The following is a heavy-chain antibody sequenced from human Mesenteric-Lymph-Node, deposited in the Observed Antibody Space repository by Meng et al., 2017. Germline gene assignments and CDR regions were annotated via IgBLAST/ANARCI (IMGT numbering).Heavy chain of an antibody. CDR1: GYTLTGYY. CDR3: ARGVGRRLTGENGPDY. CDR2: INADSGAT. V-gene: IGHV1-2*02. J-gene: IGHJ4*02. D-gene: IGHD1-1*01. Sequence: ASVKVSCKASGYTLTGYYMHWVRQAPGQGLEWVGWINADSGATNYAQKFKGRVTMTRDTSISTAYMELSRLRSDDTAVYYCARGVGRRLTGENGPDYWGQGNLVTVSS.